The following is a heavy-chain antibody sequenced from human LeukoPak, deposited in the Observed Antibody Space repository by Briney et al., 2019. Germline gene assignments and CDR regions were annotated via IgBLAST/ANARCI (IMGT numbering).Heavy chain of an antibody. D-gene: IGHD3-22*01. J-gene: IGHJ4*02. CDR3: AKDLDYDSSGFFDY. V-gene: IGHV3-30*18. Sequence: GGSLRLSCAASGFTFSSYGMHWVRQAPGKGLEWVAVISYDGSNKYYADSVKGRFTISRDNSKNTLYLQMNSLRAEDTAVYYCAKDLDYDSSGFFDYWGQGTLVTVSS. CDR1: GFTFSSYG. CDR2: ISYDGSNK.